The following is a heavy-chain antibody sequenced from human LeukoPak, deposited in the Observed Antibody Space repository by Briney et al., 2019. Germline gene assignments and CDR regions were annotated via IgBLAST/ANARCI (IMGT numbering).Heavy chain of an antibody. V-gene: IGHV4-39*01. J-gene: IGHJ6*03. CDR3: SRVSYYYYMDV. CDR1: GGSVSSNTYY. CDR2: ISYSGST. Sequence: SETLSLTCTVSGGSVSSNTYYWGWIRQPPGKGLEWIGGISYSGSTYYNPSLKSRVTISVDTSKNQFSLKLSSVTAADTAVYYCSRVSYYYYMDVWGKGTTVTISS.